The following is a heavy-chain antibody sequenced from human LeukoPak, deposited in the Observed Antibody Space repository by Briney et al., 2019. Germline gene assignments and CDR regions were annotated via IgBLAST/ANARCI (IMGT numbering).Heavy chain of an antibody. CDR2: ISSSSSYI. CDR3: ARDKPRVSGWPPYFDY. J-gene: IGHJ4*02. Sequence: TGGSLRLSCAASGFTFSRYWMNWVRQAPGKGLEWVSSISSSSSYIYYADSVKGRFTISRDNAKNSLYLQMNSLRAEDTAVYYCARDKPRVSGWPPYFDYGGREPLVTVSS. CDR1: GFTFSRYW. D-gene: IGHD6-25*01. V-gene: IGHV3-21*01.